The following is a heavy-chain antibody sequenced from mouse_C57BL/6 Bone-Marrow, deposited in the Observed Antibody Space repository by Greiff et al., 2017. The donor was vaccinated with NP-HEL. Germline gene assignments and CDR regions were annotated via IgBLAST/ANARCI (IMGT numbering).Heavy chain of an antibody. D-gene: IGHD1-1*01. J-gene: IGHJ3*01. V-gene: IGHV1-81*01. CDR3: ARPYGSSYLAY. CDR1: GYTFTSYG. Sequence: QVQLKESGAELARPGASVKLSCKASGYTFTSYGISWVKQRTGQGLEWIGEIYPRSGNTYYNEKFKGKATLTADKSSSTAYMELRSLTSEDSAVYFCARPYGSSYLAYWGQGTLVTVSA. CDR2: IYPRSGNT.